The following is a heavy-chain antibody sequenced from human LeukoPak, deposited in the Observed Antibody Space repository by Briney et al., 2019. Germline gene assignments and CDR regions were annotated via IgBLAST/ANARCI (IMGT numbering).Heavy chain of an antibody. J-gene: IGHJ4*02. D-gene: IGHD3-3*01. Sequence: PRGSLRLSCVGSGFTFSNAWMSWVRQATGKGLEWVGRIKSITDGGRRDYGAPVKGRLTISRDHSKNTLYLQMNSLKTEDTGVYYCTTDRTIFGVVITLNDYWGQGTLVTVSS. V-gene: IGHV3-15*05. CDR1: GFTFSNAW. CDR2: IKSITDGGRR. CDR3: TTDRTIFGVVITLNDY.